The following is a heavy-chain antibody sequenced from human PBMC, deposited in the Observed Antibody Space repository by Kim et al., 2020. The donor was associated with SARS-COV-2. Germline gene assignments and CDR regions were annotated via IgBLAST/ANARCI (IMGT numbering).Heavy chain of an antibody. CDR3: AISWIQPNWIDP. V-gene: IGHV4-59*02. CDR1: GGTVNSHF. D-gene: IGHD5-18*01. CDR2: IYDGVIT. J-gene: IGHJ5*02. Sequence: SETLSLTCSVSGGTVNSHFWSWFRQTPGKGLDWIGYIYDGVITKYNPSLNSRVTISVDTSKSQFSLKLTSVTAADTAVYFCAISWIQPNWIDPWGRGILVTVSS.